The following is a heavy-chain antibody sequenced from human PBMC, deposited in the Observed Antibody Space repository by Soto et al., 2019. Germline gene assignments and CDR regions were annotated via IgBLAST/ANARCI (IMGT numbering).Heavy chain of an antibody. CDR3: ARDGQLVRGGGYFDY. Sequence: GGSLRLSCAASGFTFSSYGMHWVRQAPGKGLEWVAVIWYDGSNKYYADSVKGRFTISRDNSKNTLYLQMNSLRAEDTAVYYCARDGQLVRGGGYFDYWGQGTLVTVSS. J-gene: IGHJ4*02. D-gene: IGHD6-6*01. CDR1: GFTFSSYG. CDR2: IWYDGSNK. V-gene: IGHV3-33*01.